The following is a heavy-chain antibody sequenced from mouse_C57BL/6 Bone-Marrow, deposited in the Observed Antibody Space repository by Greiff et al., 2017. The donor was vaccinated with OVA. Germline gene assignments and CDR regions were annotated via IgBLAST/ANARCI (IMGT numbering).Heavy chain of an antibody. CDR3: ARGLYYGSCRAAWYYDV. CDR2: IYPGSGST. V-gene: IGHV1-55*01. CDR1: GYTFTSYW. Sequence: QVQLKQPGAELVKPGASVKMSCKASGYTFTSYWITWVKQRPGQGLEWIGDIYPGSGSTNYNEKFKSKATLTVDTSSSTAYMQLSSLTSEDSAVYYCARGLYYGSCRAAWYYDVWGPGTTVTVSA. D-gene: IGHD2-1*01. J-gene: IGHJ1*01.